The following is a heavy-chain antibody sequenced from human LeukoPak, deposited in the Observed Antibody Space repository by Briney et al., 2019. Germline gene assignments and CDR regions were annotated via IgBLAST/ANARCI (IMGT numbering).Heavy chain of an antibody. V-gene: IGHV3-53*01. J-gene: IGHJ6*02. CDR2: IYSGGST. CDR3: ARDRIAAAGMYYYGMDV. Sequence: PGGSLRLSCAASGFTVSSNYMSWVRQAPGKGLEWVSVIYSGGSTYYADSVKGRFTISRDNSKNTLYLRMNSLRAEDTAVYYCARDRIAAAGMYYYGMDVWGQGPTVTVSS. CDR1: GFTVSSNY. D-gene: IGHD6-13*01.